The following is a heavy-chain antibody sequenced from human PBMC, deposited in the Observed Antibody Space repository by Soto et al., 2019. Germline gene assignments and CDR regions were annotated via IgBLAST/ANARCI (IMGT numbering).Heavy chain of an antibody. J-gene: IGHJ6*03. CDR2: IYSGGRT. D-gene: IGHD5-12*01. V-gene: IGHV3-66*01. CDR1: GFTVSSNY. Sequence: GGSLRLSCAASGFTVSSNYMSWVRQAPGKGLEWVSVIYSGGRTKYADSMKGRFTISRDNSKNTLYLQMNSLRAEDTAVYYCAREVYSGYDYYYYYYMDVWGKGTTVTVSS. CDR3: AREVYSGYDYYYYYYMDV.